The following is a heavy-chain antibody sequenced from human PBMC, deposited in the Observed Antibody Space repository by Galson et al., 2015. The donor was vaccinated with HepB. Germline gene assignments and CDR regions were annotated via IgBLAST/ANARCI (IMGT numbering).Heavy chain of an antibody. CDR2: ISYDGSNK. V-gene: IGHV3-30*18. CDR1: GFTFSSYG. Sequence: SLRLSCAASGFTFSSYGMHWVRQAPGKGLEWVAAISYDGSNKYYADSVKGRFTISRDKSKNTVYLQMNSLRAEDTAVYYCVEERWVGSSPMDVWGQGTTVTVSS. J-gene: IGHJ6*02. CDR3: VEERWVGSSPMDV. D-gene: IGHD2-2*01.